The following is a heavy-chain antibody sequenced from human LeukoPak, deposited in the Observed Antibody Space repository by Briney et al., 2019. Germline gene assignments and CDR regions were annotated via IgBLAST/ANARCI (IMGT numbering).Heavy chain of an antibody. Sequence: GGSLRLSCAASGFTFSDYYMSWIRQAPGKGLEWVSYISSSGSTIYYAGSVKGRFTISRDNAKNSLYLQMNSLRAEDTAVYYCARQADAGWAQTDYWGQGTLVTVSS. J-gene: IGHJ4*02. CDR3: ARQADAGWAQTDY. V-gene: IGHV3-11*01. CDR1: GFTFSDYY. D-gene: IGHD6-19*01. CDR2: ISSSGSTI.